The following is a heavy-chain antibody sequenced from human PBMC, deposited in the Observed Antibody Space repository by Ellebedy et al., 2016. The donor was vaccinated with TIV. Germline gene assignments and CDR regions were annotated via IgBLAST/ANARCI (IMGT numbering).Heavy chain of an antibody. CDR1: GGSLSDNY. J-gene: IGHJ3*01. V-gene: IGHV4-59*01. CDR2: LYYTGST. D-gene: IGHD3-16*01. CDR3: VSSASMDAFDL. Sequence: SETLSLTCAVSGGSLSDNYWTWIRQPPGKGLEWNGYLYYTGSTNYNPSLKSRVTISVKTPRNQFSLKLSSVTAADTAVYYCVSSASMDAFDLWGQGTMVTVSS.